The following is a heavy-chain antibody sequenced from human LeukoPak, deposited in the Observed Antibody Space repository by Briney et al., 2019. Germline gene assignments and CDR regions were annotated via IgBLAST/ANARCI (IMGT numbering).Heavy chain of an antibody. CDR2: IYPADSDT. J-gene: IGHJ3*02. Sequence: GESLKISCKVSGYSFTTYWIGWVRQMPGKGLEWMGIIYPADSDTRYSPSFQGQVTISADKSISTAYLQWSSLKASDTAMYYCARHSVRDDAFDIWGQGTMVTVSS. D-gene: IGHD3-10*01. CDR3: ARHSVRDDAFDI. V-gene: IGHV5-51*01. CDR1: GYSFTTYW.